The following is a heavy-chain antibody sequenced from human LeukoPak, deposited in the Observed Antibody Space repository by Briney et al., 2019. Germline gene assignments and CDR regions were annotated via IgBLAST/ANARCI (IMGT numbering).Heavy chain of an antibody. CDR3: ARSSYDFWSGYYPY. CDR1: GGTFSSYA. V-gene: IGHV1-69*13. D-gene: IGHD3-3*01. Sequence: ASVKVSCKASGGTFSSYAISWVRQAPGQGLEWMGGIIPIFGTANYAQKFQGSVTITADESTSTAYMELSSLRSEDTAVYYCARSSYDFWSGYYPYWGQGTLVTVSS. J-gene: IGHJ4*02. CDR2: IIPIFGTA.